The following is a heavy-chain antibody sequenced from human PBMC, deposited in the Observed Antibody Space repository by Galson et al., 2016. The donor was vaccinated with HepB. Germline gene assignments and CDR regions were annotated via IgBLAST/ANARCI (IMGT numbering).Heavy chain of an antibody. V-gene: IGHV4-34*01. Sequence: SETLSLTCVVYGGSFKAYYWSWIRQPPGKGLEWIGEINHSGNTNYNPSLKSRVAMSVETSKNQFSLKLISVTAADTAVYYCARVHLADYDYVWGSYRYISPSLDYWGQGTLVSVSS. CDR3: ARVHLADYDYVWGSYRYISPSLDY. CDR2: INHSGNT. D-gene: IGHD3-16*02. J-gene: IGHJ4*02. CDR1: GGSFKAYY.